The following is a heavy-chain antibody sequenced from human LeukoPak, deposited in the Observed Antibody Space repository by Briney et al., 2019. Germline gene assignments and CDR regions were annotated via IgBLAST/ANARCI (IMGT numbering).Heavy chain of an antibody. J-gene: IGHJ5*02. CDR1: GGSISSYY. V-gene: IGHV4-59*06. D-gene: IGHD3-3*01. CDR2: IYYSGST. CDR3: ARAFAASVFGVVTINWFDP. Sequence: SETLSLTCTVSGGSISSYYWSWIRQHPGKGLEWIGYIYYSGSTYYNPSLKSRVTISVDTSKNQFSLKLSSVTAADTAVYYCARAFAASVFGVVTINWFDPWGQGTLVTVSS.